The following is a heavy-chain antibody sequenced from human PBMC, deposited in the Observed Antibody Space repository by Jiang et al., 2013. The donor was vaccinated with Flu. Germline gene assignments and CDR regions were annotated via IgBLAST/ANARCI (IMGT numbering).Heavy chain of an antibody. Sequence: LLKPSETLSLTCGVYGESFSVFRESFSAYYWSWIRQPPGKGLEWIGEINHSGSTNYNPSLKSRVTISVDTSKNQFSLKLTSVTAADTAVYYCARVGRWNYIDYWGQGTQVTVSS. CDR2: INHSGST. CDR3: ARVGRWNYIDY. CDR1: GESFSVFRESFSAYY. D-gene: IGHD1-1*01. V-gene: IGHV4-34*01. J-gene: IGHJ4*02.